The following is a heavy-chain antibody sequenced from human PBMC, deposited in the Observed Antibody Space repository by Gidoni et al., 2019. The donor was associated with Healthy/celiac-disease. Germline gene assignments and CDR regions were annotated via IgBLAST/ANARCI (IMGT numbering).Heavy chain of an antibody. CDR1: GGPISSGGYY. Sequence: QVQLQESGPGLVKPSQTLSLTCTVSGGPISSGGYYWSWIRQHPGKGLEWIGYIYYRGRTYYNPSLKSRVTISVDTSKNQFSLKLSSVTAADTAVYYCARAESIFGVVIIGRYFDYWGQGTLVTVSS. D-gene: IGHD3-3*01. V-gene: IGHV4-31*03. CDR3: ARAESIFGVVIIGRYFDY. J-gene: IGHJ4*02. CDR2: IYYRGRT.